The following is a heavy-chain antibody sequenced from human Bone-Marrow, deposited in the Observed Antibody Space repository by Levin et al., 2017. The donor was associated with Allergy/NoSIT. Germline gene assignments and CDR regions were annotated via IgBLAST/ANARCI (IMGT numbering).Heavy chain of an antibody. CDR2: IKSDGGQT. V-gene: IGHV3-7*01. Sequence: GGSLRLSCAASGFIFSNYWMRWVRQAPGKGLERVANIKSDGGQTYYVDSVKGRFTISRDNAKNSLYLQMNSLRAEDTAVYYCARDLGWQKCDYWGQGTLVSVSA. CDR1: GFIFSNYW. D-gene: IGHD5-24*01. J-gene: IGHJ4*02. CDR3: ARDLGWQKCDY.